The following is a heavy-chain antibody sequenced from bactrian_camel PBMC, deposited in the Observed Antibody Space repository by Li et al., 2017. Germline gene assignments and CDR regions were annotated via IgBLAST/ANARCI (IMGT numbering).Heavy chain of an antibody. CDR1: GGTYTADC. J-gene: IGHJ4*01. CDR2: IDTSGIT. D-gene: IGHD1*01. CDR3: AAGLTYNCYSPLAYNY. Sequence: HVQLVESGGGSVQAGGSLRLSCRGSGGTYTADCMGWFRQASGKEREGVALIDTSGITLYSDSVKGRFTISKGDAKNTMNLQMNSLKPEDAAMYYCAAGLTYNCYSPLAYNYWGQGTQVTVS. V-gene: IGHV3S57*01.